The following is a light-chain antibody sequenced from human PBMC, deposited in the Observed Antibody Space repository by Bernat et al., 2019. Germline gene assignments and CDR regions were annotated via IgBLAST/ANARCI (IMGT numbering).Light chain of an antibody. CDR3: SSYTSSGTLV. J-gene: IGLJ3*02. CDR1: SSDVGGYNY. V-gene: IGLV2-14*03. CDR2: DVR. Sequence: QSALTQPASVSGSPGQSITISCTGTSSDVGGYNYASWYQQHPGRAPKLMIYDVRDRPSGISNRFSGSKSGNTASLTISGLLAEDEADYYCSSYTSSGTLVFGGGTRLPV.